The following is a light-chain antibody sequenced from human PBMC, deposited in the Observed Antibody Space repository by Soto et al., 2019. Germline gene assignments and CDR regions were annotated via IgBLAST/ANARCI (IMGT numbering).Light chain of an antibody. CDR3: SLYTSENTYV. V-gene: IGLV2-18*01. J-gene: IGLJ1*01. Sequence: QSVLTQPPSVSGSPGQSVTISCTGTSTDFVSYNRVSWYQQPPGTAPKLIIYEASNRPSGVPDRFSGSKSGNTASLTISVLQAADEADYYCSLYTSENTYVFGTGTKLTVL. CDR2: EAS. CDR1: STDFVSYNR.